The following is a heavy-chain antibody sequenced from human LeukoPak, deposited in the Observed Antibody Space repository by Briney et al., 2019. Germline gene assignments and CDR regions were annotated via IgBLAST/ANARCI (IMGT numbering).Heavy chain of an antibody. CDR2: TRNEANIYTT. CDR3: ASPVGATTVRAFDI. V-gene: IGHV3-72*01. Sequence: GGFLRLSCAASGFIFSDHYMDWVRQAPGKGLEWVGRTRNEANIYTTKYAASVKGRFTISRDDSKNSLYLQMNSLKTEDTAVYYCASPVGATTVRAFDIWGQGTMVTVSS. J-gene: IGHJ3*02. CDR1: GFIFSDHY. D-gene: IGHD1-26*01.